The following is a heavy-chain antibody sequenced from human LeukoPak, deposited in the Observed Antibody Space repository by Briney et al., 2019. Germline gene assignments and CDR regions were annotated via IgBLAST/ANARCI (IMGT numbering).Heavy chain of an antibody. Sequence: VASVNVSCKASGYTFTSSNIAWVRQAPGQGLEWMGGISVYDGNTNYAQNLQGRVTITTDTSTSTAYMELRRLRSEDTDVYYCARDTYCSGGRCYLDSLSWFDPWRQRTLVPVS. J-gene: IGHJ5*02. D-gene: IGHD2-15*01. CDR3: ARDTYCSGGRCYLDSLSWFDP. CDR2: ISVYDGNT. CDR1: GYTFTSSN. V-gene: IGHV1-18*01.